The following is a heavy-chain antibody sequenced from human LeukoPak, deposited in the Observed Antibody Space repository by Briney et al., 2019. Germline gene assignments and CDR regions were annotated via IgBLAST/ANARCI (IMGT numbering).Heavy chain of an antibody. CDR2: MNPNSGNT. V-gene: IGHV1-8*01. J-gene: IGHJ6*03. Sequence: GASVKVSCKASGYTFTSYDINWVRQATGQGLEWMGWMNPNSGNTGYAQKFQGRVTLTRNTSISTAYMEVNSLRSEDTAVYYCARGTPWGLLYYDYYMDVWGKGTTVTVSS. CDR3: ARGTPWGLLYYDYYMDV. D-gene: IGHD1-26*01. CDR1: GYTFTSYD.